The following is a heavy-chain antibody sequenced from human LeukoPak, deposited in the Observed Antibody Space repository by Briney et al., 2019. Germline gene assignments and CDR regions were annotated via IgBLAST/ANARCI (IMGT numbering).Heavy chain of an antibody. Sequence: GGSLRLSCAASGFTFSSYAVSWVRQAPGKGLEWVSSISSSSSYIYYADSVKGRFTISRDNAKNSLYLQMNSLRAEDTAVYYCARDRFVNGGSYYFDYWGQGTLVTVSS. CDR1: GFTFSSYA. CDR2: ISSSSSYI. D-gene: IGHD1-26*01. CDR3: ARDRFVNGGSYYFDY. J-gene: IGHJ4*02. V-gene: IGHV3-21*01.